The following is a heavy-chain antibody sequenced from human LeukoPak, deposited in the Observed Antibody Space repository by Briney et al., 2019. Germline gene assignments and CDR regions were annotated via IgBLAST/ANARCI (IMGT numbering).Heavy chain of an antibody. CDR3: VRAPQEGRDILTGVQIGNWFHP. CDR2: MNPNTGNT. Sequence: ASVKVSCKASGYNFSSYDINWVRQAPGQGPEWMGWMNPNTGNTGYAQSFQGRIDLTRNPSISTAYMELSSLRSEDTALYYCVRAPQEGRDILTGVQIGNWFHPWGQGTLVTVSS. V-gene: IGHV1-8*01. CDR1: GYNFSSYD. J-gene: IGHJ5*02. D-gene: IGHD3-9*01.